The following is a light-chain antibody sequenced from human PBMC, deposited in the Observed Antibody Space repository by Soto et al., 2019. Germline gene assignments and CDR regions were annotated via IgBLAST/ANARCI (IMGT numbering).Light chain of an antibody. V-gene: IGKV3-11*01. CDR3: LQRSGSPWT. Sequence: EIVLTQSPATLSLSPGERATLSCRASQSVSSYLAWYQQKPGQAPRLLIYDASNRATDIPARFSGSGSGTDFTLIISSLEPEDFAVYYCLQRSGSPWTFGQGTKVEIK. J-gene: IGKJ1*01. CDR1: QSVSSY. CDR2: DAS.